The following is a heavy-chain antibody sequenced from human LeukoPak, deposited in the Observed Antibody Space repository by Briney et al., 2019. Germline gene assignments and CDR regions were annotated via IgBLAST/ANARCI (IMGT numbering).Heavy chain of an antibody. J-gene: IGHJ4*02. CDR3: AKRGVVIRVILVGFHKEAYYFDS. CDR2: ISDSGGST. CDR1: GITLSNYG. D-gene: IGHD3-22*01. V-gene: IGHV3-23*01. Sequence: GGSLRLSCAVSGITLSNYGMSWVGQAPGKGLEWVAGISDSGGSTNYADSVKGRFTISRDNPKNTLYLQMNSLRAEDTAVYFCAKRGVVIRVILVGFHKEAYYFDSWGQGALVTVSS.